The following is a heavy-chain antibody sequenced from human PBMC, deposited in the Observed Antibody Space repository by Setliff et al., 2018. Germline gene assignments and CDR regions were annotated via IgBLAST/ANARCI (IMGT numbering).Heavy chain of an antibody. CDR3: TPWTGTSRLHY. CDR2: IRGKPSSGTT. D-gene: IGHD1-7*01. J-gene: IGHJ4*02. V-gene: IGHV3-49*04. CDR1: NFPFSAAW. Sequence: GGPLRLSCTTSNFPFSAAWMSWVRRGPGKGLEWVGFIRGKPSSGTTEYAASVKGRFTISRDDSKSIAYLQMSSLKTEDTALYYCTPWTGTSRLHYWGQGTLVTVSS.